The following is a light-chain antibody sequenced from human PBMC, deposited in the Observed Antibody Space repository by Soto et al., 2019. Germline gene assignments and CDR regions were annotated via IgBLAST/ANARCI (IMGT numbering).Light chain of an antibody. CDR2: SNT. Sequence: QSVLTQPPSTSGTPGQRVTISCSGSSSNIGSNVLNWYQQLPGTAPKLLIYSNTQRPSGVPDRFSGSKSGTSASLAISGLQSEDEADYYCAAWDDRLNGPVFGGGNKLTVL. CDR3: AAWDDRLNGPV. V-gene: IGLV1-44*01. J-gene: IGLJ3*02. CDR1: SSNIGSNV.